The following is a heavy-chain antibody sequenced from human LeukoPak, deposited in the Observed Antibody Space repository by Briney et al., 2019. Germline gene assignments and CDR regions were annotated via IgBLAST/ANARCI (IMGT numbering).Heavy chain of an antibody. CDR1: GFTFSSYA. CDR2: ISGSGGST. V-gene: IGHV3-23*01. D-gene: IGHD3-16*02. CDR3: AKVLSSVGSNPGDYYFDY. J-gene: IGHJ4*02. Sequence: GGSLRLSCAASGFTFSSYAMSWVRQAPGKGLEWVSAISGSGGSTYYADSVKGRFTISRDNSKNTLYLQMNSLRAEDTAVYYCAKVLSSVGSNPGDYYFDYWGQGTLVTVSS.